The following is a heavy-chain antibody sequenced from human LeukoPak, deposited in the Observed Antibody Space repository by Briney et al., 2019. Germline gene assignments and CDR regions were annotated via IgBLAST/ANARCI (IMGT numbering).Heavy chain of an antibody. CDR3: ARHGGVVRGEGSDAFDI. V-gene: IGHV4-59*08. CDR2: IYYSGST. J-gene: IGHJ3*02. D-gene: IGHD3-10*01. CDR1: GGSIRSYY. Sequence: PSETLSLTCTVSGGSIRSYYWSWIRQPRGKGLDGMGYIYYSGSTNYNPSLKSRVTISIDTSKNQFSLKLSSVTAADTAVYYCARHGGVVRGEGSDAFDIWGQGTMVTVSS.